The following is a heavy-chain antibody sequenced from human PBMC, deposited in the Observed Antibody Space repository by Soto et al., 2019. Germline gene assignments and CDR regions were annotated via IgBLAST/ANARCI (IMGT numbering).Heavy chain of an antibody. CDR1: GYTFTSYG. V-gene: IGHV1-18*01. CDR3: ARDSPGEWFGELYLPPPDRIAVDV. Sequence: ASVKVSCKASGYTFTSYGISWVRQAPGQGLEWMGWISAYNGNTNYAQKLQGRVTMTTDTSTSTAYMELRSLRSDDTAVYYCARDSPGEWFGELYLPPPDRIAVDVWGKGTTVTVSS. D-gene: IGHD3-10*01. J-gene: IGHJ6*04. CDR2: ISAYNGNT.